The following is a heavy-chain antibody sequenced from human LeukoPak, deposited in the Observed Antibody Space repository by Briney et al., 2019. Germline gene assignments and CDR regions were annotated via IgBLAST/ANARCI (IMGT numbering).Heavy chain of an antibody. Sequence: PSETLSLTCTVSGGSISSYYWSWIRQPPGKGLEWIGYIYYSGITNYNPSLKSRVTISVDTSKNQFSLKLSSVTAADTAVYYCARDGRSYYAFDIWGRGTMVTVSS. J-gene: IGHJ3*02. V-gene: IGHV4-59*01. CDR1: GGSISSYY. CDR3: ARDGRSYYAFDI. D-gene: IGHD1-26*01. CDR2: IYYSGIT.